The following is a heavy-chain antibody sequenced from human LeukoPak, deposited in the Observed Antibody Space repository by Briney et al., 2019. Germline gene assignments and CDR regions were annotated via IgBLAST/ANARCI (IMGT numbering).Heavy chain of an antibody. CDR3: VKFGVDYDMGV. V-gene: IGHV4-59*01. CDR1: GDSISGSY. CDR2: IHSSGRA. D-gene: IGHD3-16*01. Sequence: PSETLSLTCTVPGDSISGSYWTWVRQPPAQGLEWIGQIHSSGRADYNPSLKRRITISVDASKNQMSLTLTSVTAADTAIYYCVKFGVDYDMGVWGQGTTVTVSS. J-gene: IGHJ6*02.